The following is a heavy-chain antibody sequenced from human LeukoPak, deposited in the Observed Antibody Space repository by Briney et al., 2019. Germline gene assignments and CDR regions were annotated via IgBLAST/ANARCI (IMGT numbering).Heavy chain of an antibody. CDR2: IYYSGST. CDR1: GGSISSYY. CDR3: ARDHVERANYYYYYMDV. D-gene: IGHD5-24*01. J-gene: IGHJ6*03. Sequence: SETLSLTCTVSGGSISSYYRSWIRQPPGKGLEWIGYIYYSGSTNYNPSLKSRVTISVDTSKNQFSLKLSSVTAADTAVYYCARDHVERANYYYYYMDVWGKGTTVTVSS. V-gene: IGHV4-59*01.